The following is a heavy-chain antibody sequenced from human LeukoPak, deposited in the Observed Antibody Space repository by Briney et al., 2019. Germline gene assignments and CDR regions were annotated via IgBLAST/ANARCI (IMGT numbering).Heavy chain of an antibody. CDR2: ISAYNGDT. CDR3: ARYSEVTARPFDY. D-gene: IGHD2-21*02. J-gene: IGHJ4*02. CDR1: GYTFNNFG. Sequence: ASVKVSCKASGYTFNNFGISWVRQAPGQGLEWMGWISAYNGDTKYAEKVQDRVTMTTDTSTSTVYMELRSLRSDDTAVYYCARYSEVTARPFDYWGQGTLVTVSS. V-gene: IGHV1-18*01.